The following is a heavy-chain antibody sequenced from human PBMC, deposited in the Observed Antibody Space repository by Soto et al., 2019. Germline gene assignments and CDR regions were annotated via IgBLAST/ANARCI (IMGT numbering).Heavy chain of an antibody. CDR2: FDSEDGET. V-gene: IGHV1-24*01. J-gene: IGHJ6*02. CDR1: GYTLTELS. Sequence: ASVKDSCKVSGYTLTELSMHWVRQAPGKGLEWMGGFDSEDGETNYSQKFQGSVTMTEDTSTDTAYRELSILRSEDTAVYYCANEGVPMVRVVIIPYYYAMDVWGQGTTVTVSS. CDR3: ANEGVPMVRVVIIPYYYAMDV. D-gene: IGHD3-10*01.